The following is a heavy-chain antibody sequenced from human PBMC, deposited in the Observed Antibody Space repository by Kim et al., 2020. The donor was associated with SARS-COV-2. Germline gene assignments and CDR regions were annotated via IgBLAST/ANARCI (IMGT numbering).Heavy chain of an antibody. V-gene: IGHV1-58*01. CDR3: AAVYGSGVGYGMDV. J-gene: IGHJ6*02. Sequence: AQKFQERVTITRDMSTSTAYMELSSLRSEDTAVYYCAAVYGSGVGYGMDVWGQGTTVTVSS. D-gene: IGHD3-10*01.